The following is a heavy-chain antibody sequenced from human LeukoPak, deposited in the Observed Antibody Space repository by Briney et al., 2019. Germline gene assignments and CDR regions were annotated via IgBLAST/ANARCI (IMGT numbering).Heavy chain of an antibody. V-gene: IGHV3-48*01. Sequence: GGSLRLSCAASGFTFSSYSMNWVRQAPGKGLEWVSYISSSSSTIYNADSVKGRFTISRDNAKNSLYLQMNSLRAEDTAVYYCASFDYYDSSGYYYGPNDAFDIWGQGTMVTVSS. J-gene: IGHJ3*02. CDR3: ASFDYYDSSGYYYGPNDAFDI. CDR1: GFTFSSYS. CDR2: ISSSSSTI. D-gene: IGHD3-22*01.